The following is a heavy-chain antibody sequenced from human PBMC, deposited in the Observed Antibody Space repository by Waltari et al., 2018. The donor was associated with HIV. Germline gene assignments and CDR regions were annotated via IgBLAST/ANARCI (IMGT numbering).Heavy chain of an antibody. V-gene: IGHV4-38-2*02. J-gene: IGHJ4*02. D-gene: IGHD3-22*01. CDR1: GYSISSGYY. Sequence: QVQLQESGPGLVKPSETLSLTCTVSGYSISSGYYWGWIRQPPGKGLEWIGRIYHSGSTYYNPSLRSRVTISVDTSKNQFSLKLSSVTAADTAVYYCARDQTNVYYYDSSGYNWGQGTLVTVSS. CDR2: IYHSGST. CDR3: ARDQTNVYYYDSSGYN.